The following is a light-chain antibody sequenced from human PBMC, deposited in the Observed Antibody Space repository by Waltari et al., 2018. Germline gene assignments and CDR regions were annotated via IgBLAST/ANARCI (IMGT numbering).Light chain of an antibody. CDR1: ALPKKY. Sequence: SYELTQPPSVSVSPGQTARITCSGEALPKKYAFWYQQKSGQAPVLVINEDSKRPSGFPEWFSGSSSGTIATLTIRGVQVEDEGDYYCFSTDNSGNQRVFGGGTTLTVL. CDR2: EDS. J-gene: IGLJ3*02. CDR3: FSTDNSGNQRV. V-gene: IGLV3-10*01.